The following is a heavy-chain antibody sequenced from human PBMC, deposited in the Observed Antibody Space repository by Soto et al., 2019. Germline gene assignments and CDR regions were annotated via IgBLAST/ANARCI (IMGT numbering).Heavy chain of an antibody. D-gene: IGHD1-26*01. CDR2: IYYSGST. V-gene: IGHV4-59*01. CDR3: ARRYGSAIDY. J-gene: IGHJ4*02. CDR1: GGSISNYY. Sequence: PSETLSLTCSVSGGSISNYYWSWIRQPPGKGLEWIGYIYYSGSTNYNPSLKSRVTISLHTSKNLLSLKLTSVTAADTAVYYCARRYGSAIDYWGQGTLVTVSS.